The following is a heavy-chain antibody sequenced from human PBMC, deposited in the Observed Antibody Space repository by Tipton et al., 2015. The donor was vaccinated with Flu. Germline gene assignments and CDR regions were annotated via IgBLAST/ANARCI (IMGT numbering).Heavy chain of an antibody. J-gene: IGHJ4*02. V-gene: IGHV3-9*01. CDR2: ISWNGGYI. CDR1: GFTFDDYA. Sequence: RSLRLSCAASGFTFDDYAMHWVRQAPGKGLEWISGISWNGGYIGYADSVKGRFTISRDNAKNSLYLQMNSLRAEDTALYYCAKDKDTYMDLYYFDSWGQGTLVTVSS. D-gene: IGHD5-18*01. CDR3: AKDKDTYMDLYYFDS.